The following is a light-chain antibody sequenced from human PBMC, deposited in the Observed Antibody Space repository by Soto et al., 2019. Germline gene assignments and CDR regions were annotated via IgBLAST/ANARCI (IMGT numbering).Light chain of an antibody. CDR2: DVT. V-gene: IGLV2-14*03. J-gene: IGLJ3*02. Sequence: QSALTQPASVSGSPGQSITFSCTGTSSDIGAYNYVSWYQHHPGKAPKLLIYDVTDRPSGVSDRFSGSKSGTMASLTISGLQAEDEADYFCSSYTTINTVVVFGGGTKLTVL. CDR1: SSDIGAYNY. CDR3: SSYTTINTVVV.